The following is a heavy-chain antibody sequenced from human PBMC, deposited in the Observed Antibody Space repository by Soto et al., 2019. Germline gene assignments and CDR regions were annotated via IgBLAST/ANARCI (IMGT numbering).Heavy chain of an antibody. CDR3: ARGQYCSGGSCPHYCYGMDV. CDR1: GGTFSSYA. J-gene: IGHJ6*02. CDR2: IIPIFGTA. V-gene: IGHV1-69*01. D-gene: IGHD2-15*01. Sequence: QVQLVQSGAEVKKPGSSVKVSCKASGGTFSSYAISWVRQAPGQGLEWMGGIIPIFGTANYAQKFQGRVTITADESTNTAYMELSSLRSEDTAVYYCARGQYCSGGSCPHYCYGMDVWGQGTTVTVSS.